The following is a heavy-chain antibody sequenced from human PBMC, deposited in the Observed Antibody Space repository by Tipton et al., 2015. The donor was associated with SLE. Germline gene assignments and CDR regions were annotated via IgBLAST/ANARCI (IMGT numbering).Heavy chain of an antibody. CDR1: GFTFSSYE. V-gene: IGHV3-48*03. CDR2: ISSSGSTI. CDR3: AREGAGGPDY. D-gene: IGHD3-10*01. J-gene: IGHJ4*02. Sequence: SLRLSCAASGFTFSSYEMNWVRQAPGKGLEWVSYISSSGSTIYFADSVKGRFTISRDNAKNSLYLRMNSLRAEDTAVYYCAREGAGGPDYWGQGTLVTVSS.